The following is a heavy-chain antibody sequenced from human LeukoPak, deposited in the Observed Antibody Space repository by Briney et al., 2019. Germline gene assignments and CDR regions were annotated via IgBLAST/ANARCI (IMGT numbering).Heavy chain of an antibody. V-gene: IGHV4-39*07. CDR1: GASISSRDHY. CDR3: SRGLSDVY. CDR2: INHSGIT. J-gene: IGHJ4*02. Sequence: SETLSLTCTVSGASISSRDHYWSWIRQPPGKGLEWIGEINHSGITNYNPSLKSRVTISIDTSKSQFSLKLNSVTAADTAVYYCSRGLSDVYWGQGTLVTVSS.